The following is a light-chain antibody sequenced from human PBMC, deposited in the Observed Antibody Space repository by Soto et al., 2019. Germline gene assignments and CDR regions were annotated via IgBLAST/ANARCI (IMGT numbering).Light chain of an antibody. CDR1: QSISVH. J-gene: IGKJ2*01. V-gene: IGKV1-39*01. CDR2: AAS. Sequence: DIQMTQSPSSLSASVGDTVTITCRASQSISVHLNWYQQKPGKVPKLLIYAASNLQSGVPSSFSGSGSETDFALTISSLQTEDFATYHCQQSYITPYTFGKGTKLQIK. CDR3: QQSYITPYT.